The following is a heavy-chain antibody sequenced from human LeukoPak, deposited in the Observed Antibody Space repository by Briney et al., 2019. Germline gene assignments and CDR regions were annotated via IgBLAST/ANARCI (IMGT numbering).Heavy chain of an antibody. Sequence: GGSLRLSCSASGFTFSSYRMNWVRQAPGKGLEWVASIKQDGSEHYYVDSVKGRFTISRDNAKNSLYLQMVSLSAEDAAVYYCARPSEGISSAGCCDTWGQGNLVTVSS. V-gene: IGHV3-7*01. J-gene: IGHJ5*02. CDR1: GFTFSSYR. CDR3: ARPSEGISSAGCCDT. D-gene: IGHD3-3*02. CDR2: IKQDGSEH.